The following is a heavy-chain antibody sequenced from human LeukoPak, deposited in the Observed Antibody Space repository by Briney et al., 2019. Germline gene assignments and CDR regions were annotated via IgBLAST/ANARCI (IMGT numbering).Heavy chain of an antibody. V-gene: IGHV1-18*01. CDR2: ISGYNGNT. Sequence: ASVKVSCKASGYTFTNYDTSWVRQAPGQGLEWMGWISGYNGNTNYAQKLQGRVTMTTDTSTSTAYMELRSLRSDDTAVYYCARESGSYEDAFDIWGQGTMVTVSS. CDR3: ARESGSYEDAFDI. D-gene: IGHD1-26*01. J-gene: IGHJ3*02. CDR1: GYTFTNYD.